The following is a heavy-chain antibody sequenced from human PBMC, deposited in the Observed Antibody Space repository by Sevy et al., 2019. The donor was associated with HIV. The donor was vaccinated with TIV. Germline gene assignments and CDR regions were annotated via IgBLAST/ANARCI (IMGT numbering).Heavy chain of an antibody. Sequence: ASVKVSCKASGGTFSSYAISWVRQAPGQGLEWMGGIIPIFGTANYAQKFQGRVTITADESTSTAYMELSSLRSEDTAEYYCARPGRRWLQQLDYWGQGTLVTVSS. V-gene: IGHV1-69*13. D-gene: IGHD3-10*01. CDR3: ARPGRRWLQQLDY. J-gene: IGHJ4*02. CDR2: IIPIFGTA. CDR1: GGTFSSYA.